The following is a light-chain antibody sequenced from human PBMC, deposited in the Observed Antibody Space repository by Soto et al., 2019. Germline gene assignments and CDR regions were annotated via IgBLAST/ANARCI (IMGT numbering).Light chain of an antibody. CDR1: SSDVGGYDY. Sequence: QSALTQPASVSGSPGQSSTFSCTGTSSDVGGYDYVSWYQQHPGKAPKLMIYDVFNRPSGVSNRFSGSKSGNTASLTISGLQDEDEVDYDCSSYTISSTYVFGTGTQLTVL. CDR3: SSYTISSTYV. V-gene: IGLV2-14*01. J-gene: IGLJ1*01. CDR2: DVF.